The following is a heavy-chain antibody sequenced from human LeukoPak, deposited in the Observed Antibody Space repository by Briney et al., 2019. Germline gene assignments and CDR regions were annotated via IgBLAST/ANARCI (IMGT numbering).Heavy chain of an antibody. V-gene: IGHV3-23*01. J-gene: IGHJ5*02. Sequence: GGSLRLSCATSGFTFTNYAMNWVRQAPGKALEWVSAVTGPGDTTYYADSVKGRFFMSREDSKTTVYLQMNSLRAEDTAIYYCAKGAEIDLWGQGTLVTVSS. CDR2: VTGPGDTT. CDR1: GFTFTNYA. CDR3: AKGAEIDL. D-gene: IGHD3-16*01.